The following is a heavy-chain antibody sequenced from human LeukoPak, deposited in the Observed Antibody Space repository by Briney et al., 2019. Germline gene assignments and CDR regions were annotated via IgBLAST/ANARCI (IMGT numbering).Heavy chain of an antibody. CDR3: ARGRLSDGSYANFDY. J-gene: IGHJ4*02. Sequence: GGSLRLSCAASEFSVGSNYMTWVRQAPEKGLEWVSVTYSGGSTYYAGSVKGRFTISRDNSKNTLYLQMNSLRADDTAVYYCARGRLSDGSYANFDYWGQGTLVTVSS. CDR1: EFSVGSNY. V-gene: IGHV3-66*01. CDR2: TYSGGST. D-gene: IGHD1-26*01.